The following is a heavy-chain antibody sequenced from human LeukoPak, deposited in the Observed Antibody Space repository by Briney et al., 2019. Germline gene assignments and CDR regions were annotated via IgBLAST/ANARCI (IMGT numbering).Heavy chain of an antibody. J-gene: IGHJ5*02. CDR2: ISSSSRAI. CDR3: ANYWNP. V-gene: IGHV3-48*03. Sequence: GGSLRLSCAASGFRFSNYEMNWVRQAPGKGLEWVSYISSSSRAIFYADSVKGRFTISRDNAKNSMFLQMSSLRAEDTAVYYCANYWNPWGPGTLVTVSS. CDR1: GFRFSNYE. D-gene: IGHD1-1*01.